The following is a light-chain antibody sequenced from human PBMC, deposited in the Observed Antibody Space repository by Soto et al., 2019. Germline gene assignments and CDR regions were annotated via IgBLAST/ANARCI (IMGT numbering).Light chain of an antibody. Sequence: DIQMTQSPSTLSASVGDRVTITCRASQSISSWLAWYQQKPGKAPKLLIYRASSLESGVPSRFSGSGSGTEFTRTISSLQPDDFATYYCQQYNSYSPRLTFGGGTKVEIK. J-gene: IGKJ4*01. CDR3: QQYNSYSPRLT. CDR2: RAS. V-gene: IGKV1-5*03. CDR1: QSISSW.